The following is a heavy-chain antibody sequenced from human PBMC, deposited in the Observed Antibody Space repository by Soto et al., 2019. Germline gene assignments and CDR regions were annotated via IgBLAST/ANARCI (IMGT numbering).Heavy chain of an antibody. CDR3: ARHTVTSFYFDY. D-gene: IGHD4-17*01. Sequence: ASETLSLTCTVSGGSISSGGYYWSWIRQHPGKGLEWIGYIYYSGNTYYNPSLKSRVTISVDTSKNQFSLKLSSVTAADTAVYYCARHTVTSFYFDYWGQGTLVTVSS. J-gene: IGHJ4*02. CDR1: GGSISSGGYY. CDR2: IYYSGNT. V-gene: IGHV4-31*03.